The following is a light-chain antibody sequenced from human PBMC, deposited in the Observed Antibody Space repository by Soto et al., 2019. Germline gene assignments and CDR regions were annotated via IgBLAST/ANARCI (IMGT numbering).Light chain of an antibody. J-gene: IGKJ1*01. CDR2: GAS. CDR3: HHYGTSPPT. Sequence: EIVTTPSPAALSVYPRERATLSRRASQSVSSNLAWYQQKPGQAPRLLIYGASSRATGIPDRFSGSGSGTDFTLTISRLEPEDFAVFYCHHYGTSPPTFGQGTKVDI. CDR1: QSVSSN. V-gene: IGKV3-20*01.